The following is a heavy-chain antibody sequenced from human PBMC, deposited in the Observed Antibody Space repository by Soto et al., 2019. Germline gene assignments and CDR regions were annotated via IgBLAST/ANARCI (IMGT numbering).Heavy chain of an antibody. CDR1: GFTVSSNY. Sequence: GGSLRLSCAASGFTVSSNYMSWVRQAPGKGLEWVSVIYSGGSTYYADSVKGRFTISRDNSKNTLYLQMNSLRAEDTAVYYCAKDSIAAAGTSWFDPWGQGTLVTVSS. CDR2: IYSGGST. D-gene: IGHD6-13*01. J-gene: IGHJ5*02. V-gene: IGHV3-53*01. CDR3: AKDSIAAAGTSWFDP.